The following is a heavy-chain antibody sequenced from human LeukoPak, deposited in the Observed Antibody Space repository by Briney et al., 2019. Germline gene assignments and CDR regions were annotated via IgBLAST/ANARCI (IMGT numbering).Heavy chain of an antibody. D-gene: IGHD2-21*01. CDR2: IFHSGST. CDR1: GYSITSGQY. J-gene: IGHJ6*03. CDR3: ARVGYYPDYYMDV. Sequence: PSETLSLTCTVSGYSITSGQYRGWIRQPPEKGLEWIGTIFHSGSTYYNPSLKSRVTISVDTSKNQFSLKLSSVTAADTAVYFCARVGYYPDYYMDVWGKGTTVTVSS. V-gene: IGHV4-38-2*02.